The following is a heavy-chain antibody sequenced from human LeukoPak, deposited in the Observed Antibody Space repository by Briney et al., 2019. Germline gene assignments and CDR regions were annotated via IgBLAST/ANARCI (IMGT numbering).Heavy chain of an antibody. Sequence: PGGSLRLSCAASGFTFSSYAMSWVRQAPGKGLEWVSVISGSGGSTYNADSVKGRFTISRDNSKNTLYLQMKSLRAEDTALYYCAREGLGFSYGHWGQGTLVAVSS. CDR1: GFTFSSYA. J-gene: IGHJ4*02. D-gene: IGHD5-18*01. CDR3: AREGLGFSYGH. CDR2: ISGSGGST. V-gene: IGHV3-23*01.